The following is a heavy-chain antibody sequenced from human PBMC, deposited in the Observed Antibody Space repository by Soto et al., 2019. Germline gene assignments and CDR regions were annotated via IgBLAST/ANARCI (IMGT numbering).Heavy chain of an antibody. CDR3: ARHMWDLVEPLVDT. J-gene: IGHJ5*02. Sequence: VQLVESGGGLVQPGGSLRLSCAVSGFTFSTFGMSWVRQPPGKGLEGVSMISGSGTTTYYPDSVKGRFTISRDNSRNTLYLQVNRLRAEDTAVYYCARHMWDLVEPLVDTWGQGARVTV. CDR1: GFTFSTFG. V-gene: IGHV3-23*04. D-gene: IGHD1-1*01. CDR2: ISGSGTTT.